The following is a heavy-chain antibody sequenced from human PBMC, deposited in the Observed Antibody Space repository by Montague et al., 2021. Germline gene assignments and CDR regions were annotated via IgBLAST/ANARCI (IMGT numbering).Heavy chain of an antibody. CDR3: ARGHGYDSSWFY. V-gene: IGHV4-4*08. CDR2: VYSSGST. CDR1: GASITGYY. Sequence: SETLSLTCSVSGASITGYYWSWIRLPPGKGLDWIGYVYSSGSTSXNPSLKSRVIISVESAKNQISLTLNSATAADTAVYYCARGHGYDSSWFYWGQGTLICVSA. D-gene: IGHD6-13*01. J-gene: IGHJ4*02.